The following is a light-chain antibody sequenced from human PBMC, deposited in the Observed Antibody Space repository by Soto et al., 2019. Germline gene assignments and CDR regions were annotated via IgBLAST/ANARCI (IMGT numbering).Light chain of an antibody. Sequence: IEMTQSPNTLSASVGDRVSITCRASENIYGYLAWYQQKPGKAPKLLIYGASTRASGIPARFSGSGSGTEFTLTISSLQSEDFAVYYCQQYNNWPYTFGQGTKLEIK. V-gene: IGKV3-15*01. J-gene: IGKJ2*01. CDR3: QQYNNWPYT. CDR2: GAS. CDR1: ENIYGY.